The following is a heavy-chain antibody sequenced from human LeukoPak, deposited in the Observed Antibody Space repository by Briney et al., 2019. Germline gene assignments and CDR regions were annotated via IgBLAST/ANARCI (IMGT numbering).Heavy chain of an antibody. CDR1: GGSISSYY. J-gene: IGHJ4*02. D-gene: IGHD6-19*01. CDR3: ARKNPNSGQLAFDY. Sequence: PSETLSLTCTVSGGSISSYYWSWIRQPPGKGLEWIGYIYYSGSTNYNPSLKSRVTISVGTSKNQFSLKLSSVTAADTAVYYCARKNPNSGQLAFDYWGQGTLVTVSS. V-gene: IGHV4-59*12. CDR2: IYYSGST.